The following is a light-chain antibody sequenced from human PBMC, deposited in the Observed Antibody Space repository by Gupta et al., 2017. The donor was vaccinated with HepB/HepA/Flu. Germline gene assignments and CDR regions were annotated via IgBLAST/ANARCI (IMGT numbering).Light chain of an antibody. V-gene: IGLV2-14*03. J-gene: IGLJ1*01. CDR2: DVS. CDR1: SSDVGDHNY. CDR3: NSYRSTSTTPLYV. Sequence: QSALTQPASVSGSPGQSITISCTGTSSDVGDHNYVSWYQQHPGKAPKLMIYDVSNRPSGVSNRFSGSKSGNTASLTISGLQAEDEADYYCNSYRSTSTTPLYVFGTGTKLTVL.